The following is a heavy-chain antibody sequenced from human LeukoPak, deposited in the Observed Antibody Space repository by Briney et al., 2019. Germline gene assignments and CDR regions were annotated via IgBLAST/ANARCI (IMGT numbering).Heavy chain of an antibody. V-gene: IGHV3-33*01. CDR3: AVVAVASEFDY. J-gene: IGHJ4*02. Sequence: GGSLRLSCAASGFSFSTYGMHWVRQAPGKGLEWVAVIWYDGSKKYYADSVKGRFIISRDNSKNTLYLQMNCLRAEDTAVYYCAVVAVASEFDYWGQGTLVTVSS. D-gene: IGHD6-19*01. CDR2: IWYDGSKK. CDR1: GFSFSTYG.